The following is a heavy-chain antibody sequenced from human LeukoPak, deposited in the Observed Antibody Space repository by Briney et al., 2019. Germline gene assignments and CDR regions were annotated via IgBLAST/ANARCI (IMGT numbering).Heavy chain of an antibody. D-gene: IGHD5-24*01. CDR2: IYYSGST. CDR3: ARDGDGFFDY. V-gene: IGHV4-31*03. CDR1: GGSISSGGYY. J-gene: IGHJ4*02. Sequence: ASETLSLTCTVSGGSISSGGYYWSWIRQHPGKGLEWIGYIYYSGSTYYNPSLKSRVTISVDTSKNQFSLKLSSVTAADTAVYYCARDGDGFFDYWGQGTLVTVSS.